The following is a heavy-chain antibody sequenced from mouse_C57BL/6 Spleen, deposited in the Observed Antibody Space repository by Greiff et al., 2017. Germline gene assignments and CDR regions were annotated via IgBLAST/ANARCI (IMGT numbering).Heavy chain of an antibody. D-gene: IGHD3-1*01. CDR3: ARPGFYAMDY. CDR2: ISSGSSTI. CDR1: GFTFSDYG. V-gene: IGHV5-17*01. Sequence: EVKLMESGGGLVKPGGSLKLSCAASGFTFSDYGMHWVRQAPEKGLEWVAYISSGSSTIYYADPVKGRFTISRDNAKNTLFLQMTCLRSGDTAMYYCARPGFYAMDYWGQGTSVTVSS. J-gene: IGHJ4*01.